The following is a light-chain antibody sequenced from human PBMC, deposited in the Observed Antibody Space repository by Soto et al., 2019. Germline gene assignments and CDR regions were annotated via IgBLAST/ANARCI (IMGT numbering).Light chain of an antibody. CDR2: EVT. V-gene: IGLV2-14*01. CDR3: TSYASSSPYV. J-gene: IGLJ1*01. Sequence: QSVLTQPASVSGSPGQSITISCPGTRSDVGGYNYVSWYQQHPGKAPKLMIYEVTNRPSGVSNRFSGSKSGNTASLTISGLQAEDEADYYCTSYASSSPYVFGTGTKLTVL. CDR1: RSDVGGYNY.